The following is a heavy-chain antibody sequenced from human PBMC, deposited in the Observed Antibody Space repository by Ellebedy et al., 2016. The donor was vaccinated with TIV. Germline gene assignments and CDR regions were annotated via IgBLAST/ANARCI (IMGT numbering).Heavy chain of an antibody. D-gene: IGHD7-27*01. CDR1: GFTFTPYA. J-gene: IGHJ3*02. CDR2: ISGSSLTK. V-gene: IGHV3-48*04. Sequence: GESLKISCAASGFTFTPYAMNWVRQAPGKGLEWVSHISGSSLTKSYADSVMGRFTISRDNAKSSLYLQMDSLRAEDTAVYYCARDMAWGNERMNDAFDIWGQGTMVTVSS. CDR3: ARDMAWGNERMNDAFDI.